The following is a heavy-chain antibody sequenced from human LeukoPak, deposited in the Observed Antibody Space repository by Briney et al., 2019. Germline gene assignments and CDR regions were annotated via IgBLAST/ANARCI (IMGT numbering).Heavy chain of an antibody. Sequence: SETLSLTCAVYGGSFSSYYWSWIRQSPGKGLEWIAEINHRGDTNYNPSVKSRVTISVDTSKNQFSLKVTSLTAADTAVYYCARGSTISETGYFDYWGQGTLVTVSS. V-gene: IGHV4-34*01. J-gene: IGHJ4*03. CDR3: ARGSTISETGYFDY. D-gene: IGHD1-1*01. CDR1: GGSFSSYY. CDR2: INHRGDT.